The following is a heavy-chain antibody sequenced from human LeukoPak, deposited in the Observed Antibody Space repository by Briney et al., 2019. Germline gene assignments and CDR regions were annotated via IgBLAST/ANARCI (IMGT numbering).Heavy chain of an antibody. D-gene: IGHD3-16*01. J-gene: IGHJ6*03. CDR2: IYYSGST. Sequence: KASETLSLTCTVSGGSISSYYWSWIRQPPGKGLEWIGYIYYSGSTNYNPSLKSRVTISVDTSKNQFSLKLSSVTAADTAVYYCARTQGGDPYYYMDVWGKGTTVTVSS. V-gene: IGHV4-59*08. CDR1: GGSISSYY. CDR3: ARTQGGDPYYYMDV.